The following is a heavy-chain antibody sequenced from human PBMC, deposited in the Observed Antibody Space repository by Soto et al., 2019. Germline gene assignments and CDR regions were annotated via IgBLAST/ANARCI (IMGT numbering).Heavy chain of an antibody. CDR3: ARDPLGTPFGYFQY. Sequence: QAQLQESGPGLVKPSQTLSLTCTVSGGSISSGGYYWSWIRQHPGKGLEGIGNIYYSGSTYYNPALKRRVTISVDTSKNQFSLKLSAVTAADTAVYYCARDPLGTPFGYFQYWGQGTLVNVSS. CDR1: GGSISSGGYY. D-gene: IGHD3-16*01. V-gene: IGHV4-31*03. CDR2: IYYSGST. J-gene: IGHJ4*02.